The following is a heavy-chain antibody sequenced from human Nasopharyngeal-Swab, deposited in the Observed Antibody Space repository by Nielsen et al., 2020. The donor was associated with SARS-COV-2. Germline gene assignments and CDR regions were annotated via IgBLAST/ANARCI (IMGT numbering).Heavy chain of an antibody. CDR2: INHSGST. J-gene: IGHJ3*02. V-gene: IGHV4-34*01. CDR3: ARGPALVIRKTLSSGFDI. Sequence: GSLRLSCSVSGGSISSDYWSWIRQPPGRGLEWIGEINHSGSTMYIPSLKSRVTISVDTSKNQFSLNLTSVTAADTAMYYCARGPALVIRKTLSSGFDIWGQGTMVTVSS. D-gene: IGHD3-10*01. CDR1: GGSISSDY.